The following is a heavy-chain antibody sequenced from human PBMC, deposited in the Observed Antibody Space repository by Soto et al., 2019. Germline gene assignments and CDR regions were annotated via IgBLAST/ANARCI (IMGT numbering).Heavy chain of an antibody. CDR2: VSSSGSTI. CDR3: ARDPGGSYLDY. CDR1: GITFNNFA. Sequence: GGSLRLSCAASGITFNNFALSWVRQAPGKGLEWVSGVSSSGSTIYYADSVKGRFTISRDNAKNSLYLQMNSLRAVDTAVYYCARDPGGSYLDYWGQGTLVTVSS. J-gene: IGHJ4*02. D-gene: IGHD1-26*01. V-gene: IGHV3-11*01.